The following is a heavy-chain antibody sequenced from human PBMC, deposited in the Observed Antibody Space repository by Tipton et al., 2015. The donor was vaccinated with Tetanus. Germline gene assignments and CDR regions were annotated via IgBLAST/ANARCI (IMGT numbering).Heavy chain of an antibody. Sequence: SLRLSCAASGFTFSNYAMAWVRQAPGKGLEWVSGISVRGSHTYYADPVKGRFSISRDNSKNTVYLQMNSLRDEDTAVYYCARDYYYSGSASHVFDYWGQGTLVTVSS. D-gene: IGHD1-26*01. CDR3: ARDYYYSGSASHVFDY. J-gene: IGHJ4*02. V-gene: IGHV3-23*01. CDR2: ISVRGSHT. CDR1: GFTFSNYA.